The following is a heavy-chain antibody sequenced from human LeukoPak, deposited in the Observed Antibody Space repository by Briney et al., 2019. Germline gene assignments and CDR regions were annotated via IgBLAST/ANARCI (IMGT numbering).Heavy chain of an antibody. CDR3: ARDPPEWELPQDY. J-gene: IGHJ4*02. CDR2: INSDGSST. Sequence: GGSLRLSCAASGFTFSSYAMSWVRQAPGKGLVWVSRINSDGSSTSYADSVKGRFTISRDNAKNTLYLQMNSLRGEDTAVYYCARDPPEWELPQDYWGRGTLVAVSS. V-gene: IGHV3-74*01. D-gene: IGHD1-26*01. CDR1: GFTFSSYA.